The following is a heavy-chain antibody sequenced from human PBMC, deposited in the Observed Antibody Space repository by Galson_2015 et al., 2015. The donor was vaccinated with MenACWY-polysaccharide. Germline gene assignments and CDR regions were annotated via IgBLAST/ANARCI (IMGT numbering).Heavy chain of an antibody. CDR2: INHSGST. CDR1: GGSFSGYY. D-gene: IGHD3-3*01. V-gene: IGHV4-34*01. Sequence: SETLSLTCAVYGGSFSGYYWSWIRQPPGKGLEWIGEINHSGSTNYNTSLKSRVTISIDTSKNQFSLKLSSVTAADTAVYYCARGKRNSVAIFAVGTKNWYDPWGQGTLVTVSS. CDR3: ARGKRNSVAIFAVGTKNWYDP. J-gene: IGHJ5*02.